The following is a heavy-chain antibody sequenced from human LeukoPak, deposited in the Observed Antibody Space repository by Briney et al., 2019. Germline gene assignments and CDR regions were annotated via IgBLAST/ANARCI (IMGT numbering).Heavy chain of an antibody. D-gene: IGHD5-12*01. CDR3: AKRGDRNAFDI. CDR1: GFTFSSYG. J-gene: IGHJ3*02. Sequence: GGSLRLSCAASGFTFSSYGMHWVRQAPGKGLEWVAVISYDGSNKYYADSVKGRFTISRDNSKNTLCLQMNSLRAEDTAVYYCAKRGDRNAFDIWGQGTMVTVSS. V-gene: IGHV3-30*18. CDR2: ISYDGSNK.